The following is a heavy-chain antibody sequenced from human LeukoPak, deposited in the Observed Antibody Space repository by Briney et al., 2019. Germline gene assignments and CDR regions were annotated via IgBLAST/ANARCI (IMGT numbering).Heavy chain of an antibody. CDR3: ARGGGYSGYDARLFDY. CDR2: ISYDGSNK. Sequence: GGSLRLSCAASGFTFSSYAMHWVRQAPGKGLEWVAVISYDGSNKYYADSVKGRFTISRDNSKNTLYLQMNSLRAEDTAVYYCARGGGYSGYDARLFDYWGQGTLVTVSS. V-gene: IGHV3-30-3*01. CDR1: GFTFSSYA. J-gene: IGHJ4*02. D-gene: IGHD5-12*01.